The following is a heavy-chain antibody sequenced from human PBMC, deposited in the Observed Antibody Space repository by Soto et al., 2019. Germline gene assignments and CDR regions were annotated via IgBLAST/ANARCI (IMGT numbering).Heavy chain of an antibody. D-gene: IGHD3-10*01. Sequence: GGSLRLSCAASGFTVSSSQMTWVRQAPGKALEWVSVIFIGGTTQYAVSVKGRFTISRDYSKNTVYLQMNSLRAEDTAVYFCARLGPYASGTYSFRHNRFDPWRQGSLVTVSS. CDR3: ARLGPYASGTYSFRHNRFDP. CDR1: GFTVSSSQ. V-gene: IGHV3-53*01. CDR2: IFIGGTT. J-gene: IGHJ5*02.